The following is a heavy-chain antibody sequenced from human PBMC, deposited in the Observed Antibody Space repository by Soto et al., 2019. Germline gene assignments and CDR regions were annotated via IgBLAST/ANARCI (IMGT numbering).Heavy chain of an antibody. CDR3: ARGHYSMDV. CDR2: INTISDT. CDR1: GFMFSDYY. J-gene: IGHJ6*02. V-gene: IGHV3-11*03. Sequence: PGGSLRLSCAASGFMFSDYYMTWIRQTPVRGLEWVAYINTISDTNYADSVRGRFTIYRDNARNSLYLQMNSLRVEDSAVYYCARGHYSMDVWGQGSTVTVSS.